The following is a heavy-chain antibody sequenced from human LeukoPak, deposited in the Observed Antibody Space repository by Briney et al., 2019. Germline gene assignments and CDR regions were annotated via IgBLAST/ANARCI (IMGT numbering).Heavy chain of an antibody. CDR2: IYYSGST. J-gene: IGHJ4*02. D-gene: IGHD3-10*01. V-gene: IGHV4-59*01. CDR3: ASRWDGSDYNVGY. Sequence: SETLSLTCTVSGGSITSYYWSWIRQPPGKGLECIGYIYYSGSTYYNPSLKSRVTISVDTSKNQFSLKLSSVTAADTAVYYCASRWDGSDYNVGYWGQGTLVTVSS. CDR1: GGSITSYY.